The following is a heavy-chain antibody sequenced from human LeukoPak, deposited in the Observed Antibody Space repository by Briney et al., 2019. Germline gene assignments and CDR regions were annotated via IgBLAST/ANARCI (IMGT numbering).Heavy chain of an antibody. D-gene: IGHD3-10*01. Sequence: GGSLRLSCAASGFTFSDYGIHWVRQAPGMGLEWVAVIWSDGSNKYYADSVKGRFTISRDNPKKTLYLQMNSLRVEDTAVYYCVRASGSFDYWGQGTLVTVSS. CDR2: IWSDGSNK. CDR1: GFTFSDYG. J-gene: IGHJ4*02. V-gene: IGHV3-33*01. CDR3: VRASGSFDY.